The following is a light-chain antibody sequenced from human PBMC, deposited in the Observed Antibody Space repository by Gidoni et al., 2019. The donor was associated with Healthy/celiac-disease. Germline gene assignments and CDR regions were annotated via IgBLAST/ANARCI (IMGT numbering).Light chain of an antibody. J-gene: IGKJ4*01. CDR3: QQRSNWPPV. Sequence: EIVLTQSPATLPLSPGERATLSCRASQSVSSYLVWYQQKPGQAPRLLIYDASNRATGIPARFSGSGSGTDFTLTISSLEPEDFAVYYCQQRSNWPPVFGGGTKVEIK. CDR1: QSVSSY. CDR2: DAS. V-gene: IGKV3-11*01.